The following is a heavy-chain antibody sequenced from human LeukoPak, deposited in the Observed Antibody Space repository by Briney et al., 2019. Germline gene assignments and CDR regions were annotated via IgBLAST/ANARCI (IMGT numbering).Heavy chain of an antibody. V-gene: IGHV1-2*02. J-gene: IGHJ5*02. CDR3: AREGAAAEDVNWFDP. CDR2: MNPNSGGT. CDR1: GYTFTGYY. D-gene: IGHD6-25*01. Sequence: ASVKVSCKASGYTFTGYYMHWVRQAPGQGLEWMGWMNPNSGGTHYAQNFHGRVAMTRDTSISTAYMELSRLRSDDPAVYYCAREGAAAEDVNWFDPWGQGTLVTVSS.